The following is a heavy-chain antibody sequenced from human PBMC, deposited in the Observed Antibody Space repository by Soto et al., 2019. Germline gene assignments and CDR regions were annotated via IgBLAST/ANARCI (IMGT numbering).Heavy chain of an antibody. J-gene: IGHJ5*02. D-gene: IGHD6-6*01. CDR1: GGSISSGGYY. Sequence: SETLSLTCTVSGGSISSGGYYWSWIRQHPGKGLERIGYIYYSGSTYYNPSLKSRVTISVDTSKNQFSLKLSSVTAADTAVYYCAREVLFFRGEFEYSSSSVENWFDPWGQGTLVTVSS. CDR2: IYYSGST. CDR3: AREVLFFRGEFEYSSSSVENWFDP. V-gene: IGHV4-31*03.